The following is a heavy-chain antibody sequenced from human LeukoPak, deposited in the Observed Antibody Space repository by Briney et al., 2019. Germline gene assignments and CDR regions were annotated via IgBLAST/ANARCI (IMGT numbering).Heavy chain of an antibody. CDR3: ARHRSRMEWSLFDY. CDR2: IIPIFGTA. J-gene: IGHJ4*02. V-gene: IGHV1-69*05. Sequence: SVKVSCKASGGTFSSYAISWVRQAPGQGLEWMGGIIPIFGTANYAQKFQGRVTITTGESTSTAYMELSSLRSEDTAVYYCARHRSRMEWSLFDYWGQGTLVTVSS. CDR1: GGTFSSYA. D-gene: IGHD3-3*01.